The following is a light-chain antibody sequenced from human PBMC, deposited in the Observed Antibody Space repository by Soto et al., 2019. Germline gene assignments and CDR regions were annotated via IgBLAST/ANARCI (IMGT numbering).Light chain of an antibody. J-gene: IGLJ2*01. V-gene: IGLV2-14*01. CDR2: DVS. Sequence: QSALTQPASVSGSPGQSITISCTGTSSDVGGYNYVSWYQQHPGKAPKLMIYDVSNRPSGVSNRFSGSKSGNTASLTISGLQAEDEADYHCSSYTSGSTLMVFGGGTKLTVL. CDR3: SSYTSGSTLMV. CDR1: SSDVGGYNY.